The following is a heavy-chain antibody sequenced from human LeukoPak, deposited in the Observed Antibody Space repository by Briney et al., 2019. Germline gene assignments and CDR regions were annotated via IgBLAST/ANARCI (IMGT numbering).Heavy chain of an antibody. V-gene: IGHV4-34*01. CDR1: GGSFSGYY. Sequence: PSETLSLTCAVYGGSFSGYYWSWIRQPPGKGLEWIGEINHSGSTNYNPSLKSRVTISVDTSKNQFSLKLSSVTAADTAVYYCAREKKDYDFWSGQYYYYMDVWGKGTTVTVSS. CDR3: AREKKDYDFWSGQYYYYMDV. J-gene: IGHJ6*03. D-gene: IGHD3-3*01. CDR2: INHSGST.